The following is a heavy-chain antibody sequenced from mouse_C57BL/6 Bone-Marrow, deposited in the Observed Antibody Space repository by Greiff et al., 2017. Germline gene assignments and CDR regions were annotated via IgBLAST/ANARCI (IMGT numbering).Heavy chain of an antibody. J-gene: IGHJ4*01. CDR3: ARYYYCSSYEYAMDY. V-gene: IGHV3-6*01. CDR2: ISYDGSN. CDR1: GYSITSGYY. Sequence: VQLKQSGPGLVKPSQSLSLTCSVTGYSITSGYYWYWIRQFPGNKLEWMGYISYDGSNNYNPSLKNRISITRDTSKNQFYLKLNSVTTEDTATYYCARYYYCSSYEYAMDYWGQGTSVTVSS. D-gene: IGHD1-1*01.